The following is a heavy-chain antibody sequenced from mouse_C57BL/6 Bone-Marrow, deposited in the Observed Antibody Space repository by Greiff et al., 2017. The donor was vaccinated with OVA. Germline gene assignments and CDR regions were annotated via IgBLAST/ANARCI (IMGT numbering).Heavy chain of an antibody. CDR3: TLAYNSNAWFAY. CDR2: IDPENGDT. CDR1: GFNITDDY. V-gene: IGHV14-4*01. J-gene: IGHJ3*01. Sequence: EVQGVESGAELVRPGASVKLSCTASGFNITDDYMHWVKQRPEQGLEWIGWIDPENGDTDYASKFQGKATITADTSSNTAYLQLSSLTSETTAVYYCTLAYNSNAWFAYWGQGTLVTVSA. D-gene: IGHD2-5*01.